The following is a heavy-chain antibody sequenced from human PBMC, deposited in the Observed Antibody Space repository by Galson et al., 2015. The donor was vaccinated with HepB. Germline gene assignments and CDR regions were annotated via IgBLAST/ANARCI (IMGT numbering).Heavy chain of an antibody. CDR1: GGSISSGDYY. D-gene: IGHD3-10*01. Sequence: LSLTCTVSGGSISSGDYYWSWIRQPPGKGLEWIGYIYYSGSTYYNPSLKSRVTISVDTSKNQFSLKLSSVTAADTAVYYCAREKFGVDAFDIWGQGTMVTVSS. V-gene: IGHV4-30-4*01. J-gene: IGHJ3*02. CDR2: IYYSGST. CDR3: AREKFGVDAFDI.